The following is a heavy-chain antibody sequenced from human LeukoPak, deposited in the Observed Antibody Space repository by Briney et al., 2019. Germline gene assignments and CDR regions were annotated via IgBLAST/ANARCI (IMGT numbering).Heavy chain of an antibody. V-gene: IGHV4-31*03. CDR1: GGSISSGGYY. J-gene: IGHJ6*02. D-gene: IGHD3-16*01. CDR3: ARDYEDQWYGMDV. Sequence: SETLSLTCTVSGGSISSGGYYWSWIRQHPGKGLEWIGYIYYSGSTYYNPSLKSRVTISVDTSKNQFSLKLSSVTAADTAVYYCARDYEDQWYGMDVWGQGTTVTVSS. CDR2: IYYSGST.